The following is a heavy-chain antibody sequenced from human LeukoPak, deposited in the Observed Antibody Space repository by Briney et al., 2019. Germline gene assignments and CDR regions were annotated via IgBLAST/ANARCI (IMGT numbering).Heavy chain of an antibody. CDR3: ARVNMVGPILEDYYFYMDV. J-gene: IGHJ6*03. CDR2: ISAYNGYT. D-gene: IGHD1-26*01. Sequence: ASVKVSCKAYGYTFTSYGFSWVRQAPGQGLEWMGWISAYNGYTYNSQKFQGRVTMTTDTSTTTAYMELRSLKSDDTAVYYCARVNMVGPILEDYYFYMDVWGKGTAVTVSS. CDR1: GYTFTSYG. V-gene: IGHV1-18*01.